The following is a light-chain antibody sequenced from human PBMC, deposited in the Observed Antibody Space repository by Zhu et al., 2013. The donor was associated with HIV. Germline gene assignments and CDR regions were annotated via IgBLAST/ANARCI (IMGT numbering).Light chain of an antibody. CDR2: DIS. J-gene: IGKJ4*01. CDR3: QQYGSSPIT. Sequence: EIVMTQSPATLSASPGERATLSCRASQSVTNNFLAWYQQKPGQAPRLLIFDISTRATGIPDRFSGSGSETDFTLTISRLEPEDFAVYHCQQYGSSPITFGGGPRWRS. V-gene: IGKV3-20*01. CDR1: QSVTNNF.